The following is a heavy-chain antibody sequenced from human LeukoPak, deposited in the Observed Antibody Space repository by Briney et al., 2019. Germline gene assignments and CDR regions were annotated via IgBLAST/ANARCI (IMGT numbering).Heavy chain of an antibody. V-gene: IGHV3-30*03. CDR3: ARDAGFGELAPYYYYYGMDV. D-gene: IGHD3-10*01. CDR1: GSTFSSYG. Sequence: PGGSLRLSCAASGSTFSSYGMHWVRQAPGKGLEWVAVISYDGSNKYYADSVKGRFTISRDNSKNTLYLQMNSLRAEDTAVYYCARDAGFGELAPYYYYYGMDVWGQGTTVTVSS. CDR2: ISYDGSNK. J-gene: IGHJ6*02.